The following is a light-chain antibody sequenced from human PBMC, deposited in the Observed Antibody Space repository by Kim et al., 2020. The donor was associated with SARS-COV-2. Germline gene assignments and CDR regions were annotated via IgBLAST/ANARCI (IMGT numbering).Light chain of an antibody. Sequence: ALGQTVRITCQGDSLRNYYASWYQQKPGQAPVRVVYGKNYRPSRIPDRFSGSSSGDTTSLTITGAQAEDEADYYCKSRDSSGDHVLFGGGTQLTVL. V-gene: IGLV3-19*01. CDR1: SLRNYY. CDR2: GKN. J-gene: IGLJ2*01. CDR3: KSRDSSGDHVL.